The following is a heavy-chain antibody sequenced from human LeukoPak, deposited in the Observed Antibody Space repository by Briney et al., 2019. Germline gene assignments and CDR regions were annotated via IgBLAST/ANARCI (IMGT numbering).Heavy chain of an antibody. V-gene: IGHV4-59*01. CDR3: ARDQLQLGWFDP. CDR2: IYYSGST. CDR1: GGSISSYY. Sequence: SETLSPTCTVSGGSISSYYWSWIRQPPGKGLEWIGYIYYSGSTNYNPSLKSRVTISVDTSKNQFSLKLSSVTAADTAVYYCARDQLQLGWFDPWGQGTLVTVSS. D-gene: IGHD6-13*01. J-gene: IGHJ5*02.